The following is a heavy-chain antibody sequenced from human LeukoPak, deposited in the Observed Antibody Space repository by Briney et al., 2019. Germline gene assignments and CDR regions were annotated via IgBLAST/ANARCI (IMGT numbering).Heavy chain of an antibody. J-gene: IGHJ4*02. D-gene: IGHD4-23*01. Sequence: GGSLRLSCAASGFTFDDYDMNWVRQAPGKGLEWVSSINWNGGRISYADSVKGRFTISRDNAKNTLYLHMNSLRAEDTAVYYCARRAGGYSHPYDYWGQGTLVTVSS. V-gene: IGHV3-20*04. CDR2: INWNGGRI. CDR1: GFTFDDYD. CDR3: ARRAGGYSHPYDY.